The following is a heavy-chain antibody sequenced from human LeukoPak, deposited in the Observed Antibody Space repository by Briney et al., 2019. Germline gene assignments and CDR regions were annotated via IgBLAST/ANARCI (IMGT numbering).Heavy chain of an antibody. CDR1: GYRFTNYW. CDR3: ARWISAGYYFDV. Sequence: GESLKISCKGSGYRFTNYWIAWVRQMPGKGLEWMGVIFPGDSDTTYSPSFQGQVSISADKSISSAYLQWSSLKASDTAMYYCARWISAGYYFDVWGQGTLVTVSS. D-gene: IGHD2-2*03. CDR2: IFPGDSDT. V-gene: IGHV5-51*01. J-gene: IGHJ4*02.